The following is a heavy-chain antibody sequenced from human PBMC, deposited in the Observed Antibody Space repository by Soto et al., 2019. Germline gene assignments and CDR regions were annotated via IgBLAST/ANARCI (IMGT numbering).Heavy chain of an antibody. J-gene: IGHJ6*02. CDR1: GFMFSNFA. Sequence: GGSLRLSCAASGFMFSNFAMSWVRQAPGKGLEWVSAISGSGGSTYYADSVKGRFTISRDNSKNMLYVQMNSLRVEDTAVYYCAKDRAPSDVWGQGTSVTVSS. CDR3: AKDRAPSDV. V-gene: IGHV3-23*01. CDR2: ISGSGGST.